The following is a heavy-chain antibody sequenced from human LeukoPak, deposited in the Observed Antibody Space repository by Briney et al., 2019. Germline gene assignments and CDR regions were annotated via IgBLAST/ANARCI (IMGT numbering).Heavy chain of an antibody. CDR1: GGSFSGYY. CDR3: ARSALWLGDPYYMDV. CDR2: INHSGST. J-gene: IGHJ6*03. D-gene: IGHD3-10*01. Sequence: PSETLSLTCAVYGGSFSGYYWSWIRQPPGKGLEWIGEINHSGSTNYNPSLKSRVTISVDTSKNQFSLKLSSVTAADTAVYYCARSALWLGDPYYMDVWGKGTTVTVSS. V-gene: IGHV4-34*01.